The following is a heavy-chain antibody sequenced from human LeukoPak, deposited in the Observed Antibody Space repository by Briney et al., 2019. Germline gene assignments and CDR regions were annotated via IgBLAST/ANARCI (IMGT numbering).Heavy chain of an antibody. J-gene: IGHJ4*02. D-gene: IGHD3-22*01. V-gene: IGHV1-18*01. Sequence: GASVKVSCKASGYTFTSYGISWVRQAPGQGLEWMGWISAYNGNTNYAQKLQGRVTMTTDTSTSTAYMELSSLRSEDTAVYYCARVRDYYDSSFHDYWGQGTLVTVSS. CDR2: ISAYNGNT. CDR3: ARVRDYYDSSFHDY. CDR1: GYTFTSYG.